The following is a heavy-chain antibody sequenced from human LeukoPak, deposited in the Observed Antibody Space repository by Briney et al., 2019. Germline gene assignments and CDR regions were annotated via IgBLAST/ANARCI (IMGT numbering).Heavy chain of an antibody. CDR2: ISYDGGNK. V-gene: IGHV3-30-3*01. CDR1: GFTFSSYA. Sequence: GGSLTLSCAASGFTFSSYAMHWDRQAPGKGLEWVAVISYDGGNKYYADSVKGRSTISRDNSKNTLYLQMNSLRAEDTAVYYCARVGIVATNFDYWGQGTLVSVSS. J-gene: IGHJ4*02. CDR3: ARVGIVATNFDY. D-gene: IGHD5-12*01.